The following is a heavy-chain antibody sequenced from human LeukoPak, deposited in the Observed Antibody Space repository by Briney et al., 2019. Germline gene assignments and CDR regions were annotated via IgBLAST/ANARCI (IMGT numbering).Heavy chain of an antibody. CDR1: GYTFKSYG. CDR3: ARGPACGGDCYFFDY. Sequence: SVKVSCKASGYTFKSYGVSWVRQAPGQGLEWMGGIIPIFGTANYAQKFQGRVTITADESTSTAYMELSSLRSEDTAVYYCARGPACGGDCYFFDYWGQGTLVTVSS. V-gene: IGHV1-69*13. D-gene: IGHD2-21*02. CDR2: IIPIFGTA. J-gene: IGHJ4*01.